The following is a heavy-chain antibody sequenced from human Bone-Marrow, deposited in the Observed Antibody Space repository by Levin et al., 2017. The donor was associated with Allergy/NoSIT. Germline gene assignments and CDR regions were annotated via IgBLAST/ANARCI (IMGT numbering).Heavy chain of an antibody. Sequence: RSGGSLRLSCAASGFTFSSYSMNWVRQAPGKGLEWVSSISSSSSYIYYADSVKGRFTISRDNAKNSLYLQMNSLRAEDTAVYYCARSYSSIDWFDPWGQGTLVTVSS. CDR1: GFTFSSYS. D-gene: IGHD6-19*01. J-gene: IGHJ5*02. CDR2: ISSSSSYI. CDR3: ARSYSSIDWFDP. V-gene: IGHV3-21*01.